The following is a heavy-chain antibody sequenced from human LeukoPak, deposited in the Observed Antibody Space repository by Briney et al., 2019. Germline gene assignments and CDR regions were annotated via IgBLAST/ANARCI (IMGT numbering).Heavy chain of an antibody. Sequence: PGGSLKLSCAASGFTVSGSALHWVRQASGKGLEWVGRIRSKANSYATAYAASVKGRFTISRDDSKNTAYLQMNSLKTEDTAVYYCTRLGQLPDEVYWGQGTLVTVSS. CDR2: IRSKANSYAT. V-gene: IGHV3-73*01. CDR3: TRLGQLPDEVY. J-gene: IGHJ4*02. CDR1: GFTVSGSA. D-gene: IGHD6-13*01.